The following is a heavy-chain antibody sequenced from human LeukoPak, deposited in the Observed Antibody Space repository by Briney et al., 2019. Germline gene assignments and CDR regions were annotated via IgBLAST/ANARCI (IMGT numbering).Heavy chain of an antibody. CDR1: GFTFNNFS. CDR3: ASFPRRFSARCV. J-gene: IGHJ6*04. V-gene: IGHV3-48*04. D-gene: IGHD3-10*01. Sequence: GGSLRLSCAASGFTFNNFSMNWVRQAPGKGLEWISYISPSSRTIYYADSVKGRFTISRDNAKSSLYLQMNSLRAEDTAVYYCASFPRRFSARCVWGKGTTVTVSS. CDR2: ISPSSRTI.